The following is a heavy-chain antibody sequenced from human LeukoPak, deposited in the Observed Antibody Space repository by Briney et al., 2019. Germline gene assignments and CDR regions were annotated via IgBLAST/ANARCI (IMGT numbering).Heavy chain of an antibody. CDR1: GGSISSSSYY. CDR3: ARDTGLRRYGMDV. D-gene: IGHD2-8*02. V-gene: IGHV4-39*02. J-gene: IGHJ6*02. Sequence: SETLTLTCTVSGGSISSSSYYWGWIRQPPGKGLEWIGSIYYSGSTYYNPSLKSRVTISVDTSKNQFSLKLSSVTAADTAVYYCARDTGLRRYGMDVWGQGTTVTVSS. CDR2: IYYSGST.